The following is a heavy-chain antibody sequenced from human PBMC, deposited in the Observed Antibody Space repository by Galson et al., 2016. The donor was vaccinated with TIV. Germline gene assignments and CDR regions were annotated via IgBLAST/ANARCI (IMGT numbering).Heavy chain of an antibody. D-gene: IGHD5-12*01. V-gene: IGHV3-23*01. Sequence: SLRLSCAASGFTFSTYAMSWVRQAPGKGLEWVSTIWGTGDDTHYADSVKGRFTISRDNSRNTVSLQMNSLRVDDTAVYYCAKTTPPRGYSGPWNDDFDLWGQGTTVTVSS. CDR1: GFTFSTYA. CDR3: AKTTPPRGYSGPWNDDFDL. CDR2: IWGTGDDT. J-gene: IGHJ3*01.